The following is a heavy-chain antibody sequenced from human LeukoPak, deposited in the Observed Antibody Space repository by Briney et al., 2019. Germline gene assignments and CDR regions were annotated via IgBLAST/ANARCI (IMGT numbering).Heavy chain of an antibody. J-gene: IGHJ4*02. D-gene: IGHD3-22*01. CDR1: GFSVSSNY. CDR3: ARDGYYDSSLDY. V-gene: IGHV3-53*01. CDR2: IYTDGRT. Sequence: GGSLRLSCAASGFSVSSNYISWVRQAPGKGLEWVSIIYTDGRTFHADSVRGRFTMSRDTSKNTLDLQMNSLRADDTAVYYCARDGYYDSSLDYWGQGTLVTVSS.